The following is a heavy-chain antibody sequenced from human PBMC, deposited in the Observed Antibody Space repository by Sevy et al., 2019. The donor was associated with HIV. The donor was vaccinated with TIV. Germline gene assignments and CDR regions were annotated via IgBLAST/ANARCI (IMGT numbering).Heavy chain of an antibody. J-gene: IGHJ6*02. CDR2: INHSGST. V-gene: IGHV4-34*01. D-gene: IGHD6-13*01. Sequence: SETLSLTCAVYGGSFSGYYWSWIRQPPGKGLEWIGEINHSGSTNYNPSLKSRVTISVDMSKNQFSLKLSSVTAADTAVYYCARGPDSSSWYSSPLFQFYYYGMDVWGQGTTVTVSS. CDR3: ARGPDSSSWYSSPLFQFYYYGMDV. CDR1: GGSFSGYY.